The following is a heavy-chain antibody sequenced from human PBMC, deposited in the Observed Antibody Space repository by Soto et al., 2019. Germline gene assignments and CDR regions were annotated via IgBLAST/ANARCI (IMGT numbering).Heavy chain of an antibody. D-gene: IGHD5-18*01. Sequence: PVGSLRLPCAVSGVTLTDVWMNWVRQAPGKGPEWVGRIKSNTAGGTTDFAAPVKGRFTISRDDSQNTLYLQMDSLKTEDTAVYYCSHGYYQYFNSWGPGTLVTVSS. CDR1: GVTLTDVW. V-gene: IGHV3-15*07. J-gene: IGHJ4*02. CDR2: IKSNTAGGTT. CDR3: SHGYYQYFNS.